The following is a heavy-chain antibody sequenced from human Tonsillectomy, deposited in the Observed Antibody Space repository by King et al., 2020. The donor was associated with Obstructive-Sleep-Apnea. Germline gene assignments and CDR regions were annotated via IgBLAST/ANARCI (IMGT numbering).Heavy chain of an antibody. J-gene: IGHJ4*02. Sequence: LQLQESGPGLVKPSETLSLTCTVSGGSISSSSYYWGWIRQPPGKGLEWIGSIYYCGGTYYNPYLMSRVTISVDTSKNQFSLKLGSVTAADTAVYYCARDIVVVVAARNEMGFDYWGQGTLVTVSS. D-gene: IGHD2-15*01. CDR2: IYYCGGT. CDR3: ARDIVVVVAARNEMGFDY. CDR1: GGSISSSSYY. V-gene: IGHV4-39*07.